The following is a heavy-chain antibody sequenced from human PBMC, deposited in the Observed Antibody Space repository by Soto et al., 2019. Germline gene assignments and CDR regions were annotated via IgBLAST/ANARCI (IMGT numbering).Heavy chain of an antibody. J-gene: IGHJ4*02. Sequence: SETLSLTCAVSGGSTSSGDYYWSWIRQPPGKGLEWIGYIYYSGSTYYNPSLKSRVTISVDTSKNQFSLKLSSVTAADTAVYYCARDPTYYYDSSGPKFDYWGQGTLVTVSS. V-gene: IGHV4-30-4*01. CDR1: GGSTSSGDYY. CDR2: IYYSGST. D-gene: IGHD3-22*01. CDR3: ARDPTYYYDSSGPKFDY.